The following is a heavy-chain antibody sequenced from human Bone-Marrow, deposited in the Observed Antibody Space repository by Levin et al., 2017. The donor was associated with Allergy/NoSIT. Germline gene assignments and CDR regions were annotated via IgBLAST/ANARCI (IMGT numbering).Heavy chain of an antibody. CDR2: INTNTGNP. CDR1: GYTFISFA. Sequence: AASVKVSCKASGYTFISFAMNWVRQAPGQGLEWMGWINTNTGNPTYAQGFTGRFVFSLDTSVNTAYLQINSLQTEDTAVYYCARVRSSRYSFYYMDVWGNGTTVSVSS. J-gene: IGHJ6*03. CDR3: ARVRSSRYSFYYMDV. D-gene: IGHD6-6*01. V-gene: IGHV7-4-1*02.